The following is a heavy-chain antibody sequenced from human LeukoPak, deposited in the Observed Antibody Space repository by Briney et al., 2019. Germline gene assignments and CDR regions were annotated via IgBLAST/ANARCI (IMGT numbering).Heavy chain of an antibody. CDR2: IYYSGST. J-gene: IGHJ3*02. D-gene: IGHD3-22*01. CDR1: GGSISSGDYY. V-gene: IGHV4-30-4*01. CDR3: ARERNYYDNSGSVGDWSRAFDI. Sequence: PSQTLSLTCTVSGGSISSGDYYWSWIRQPPGKGLEWIGYIYYSGSTYYNPSLKSRLSKSIDTSKNQFSLKLRSVTAADTAMYYCARERNYYDNSGSVGDWSRAFDIWGQGTMVTVSS.